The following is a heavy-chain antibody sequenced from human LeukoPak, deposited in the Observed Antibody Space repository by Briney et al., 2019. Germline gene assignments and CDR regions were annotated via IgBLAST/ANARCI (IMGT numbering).Heavy chain of an antibody. Sequence: PSETLSLTCTVSGGSISSANYYWSWTRQPAGKGLEWIGRIDTSGSATYNPSLKSRVTISIDTSKNQFSLKLGSVTAADTAVYYCARDPGRMVYAVWFDPWGQGTLVTVSS. J-gene: IGHJ5*02. CDR3: ARDPGRMVYAVWFDP. CDR2: IDTSGSA. D-gene: IGHD2-8*01. CDR1: GGSISSANYY. V-gene: IGHV4-61*02.